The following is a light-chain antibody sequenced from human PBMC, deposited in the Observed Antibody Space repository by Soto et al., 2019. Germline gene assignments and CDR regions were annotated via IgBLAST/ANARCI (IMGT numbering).Light chain of an antibody. CDR2: EVT. CDR1: SSDVGSYNL. CDR3: CSYAGSSTIV. Sequence: QSALTQPASVSGSPGQSIAFSCTGTSSDVGSYNLVSWYQQHPGKAPKLMIYEVTKRPSGVSNRFSGSKSGNTASLTISGLQAEDEADYYCCSYAGSSTIVFGTGTQLTVL. J-gene: IGLJ1*01. V-gene: IGLV2-23*02.